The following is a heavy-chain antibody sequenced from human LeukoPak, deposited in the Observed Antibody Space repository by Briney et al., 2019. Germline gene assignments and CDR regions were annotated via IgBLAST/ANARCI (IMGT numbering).Heavy chain of an antibody. CDR3: ARQESRASCYLFDY. J-gene: IGHJ4*02. V-gene: IGHV3-30-3*01. CDR2: ISYDGSNK. CDR1: GFTFSSYA. Sequence: GGSLRLSCAASGFTFSSYAMHWVRQAPGKGLEWVAVISYDGSNKYYADSVKGRFTISRDNSKNTLYLQMNSLRAEDTAVYYCARQESRASCYLFDYWGQGTLVTVSS. D-gene: IGHD2-2*01.